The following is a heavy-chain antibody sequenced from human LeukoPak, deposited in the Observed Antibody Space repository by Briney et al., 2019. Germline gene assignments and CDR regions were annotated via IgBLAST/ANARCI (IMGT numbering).Heavy chain of an antibody. V-gene: IGHV5-51*01. Sequence: GESLKISCKGSGYSFTSYWIGWVRQMPGKGLEWMGIIYPGDSDTRYSPSFQGHITISADKSVSTAYLHWSSLKASDTAIYYCARHLSSITSCPNYWGQGTLVTVSS. CDR3: ARHLSSITSCPNY. D-gene: IGHD2-2*01. J-gene: IGHJ4*02. CDR2: IYPGDSDT. CDR1: GYSFTSYW.